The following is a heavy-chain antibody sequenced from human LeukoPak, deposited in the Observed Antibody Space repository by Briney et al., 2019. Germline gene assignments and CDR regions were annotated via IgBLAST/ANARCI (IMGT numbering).Heavy chain of an antibody. CDR1: GFTFHFYG. J-gene: IGHJ6*02. V-gene: IGHV3-33*03. D-gene: IGHD3-16*01. Sequence: GGSLRLSCAASGFTFHFYGMHWVRQAPGKGLEWVGVIWYDGSYTYYVESVKGRFTISRDNAKNSLYLQMSNLRAEDTAVYFCARGGGLDGWGQGATVTVSS. CDR2: IWYDGSYT. CDR3: ARGGGLDG.